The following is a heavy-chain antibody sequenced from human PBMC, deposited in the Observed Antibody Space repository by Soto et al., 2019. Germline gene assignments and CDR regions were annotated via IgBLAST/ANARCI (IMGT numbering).Heavy chain of an antibody. D-gene: IGHD2-15*01. Sequence: QVQLVESGGGVVQPGRSLRLSCAASGFTFSSYGMHWVHQAPGKGLEWVAVIWYDGSNKYYADSVKGRFTISRDNSKNTLYLQMNSLRAEDTAVYYCARDSVIVVVVAATNGMDVWGQGTTVTVSS. CDR1: GFTFSSYG. J-gene: IGHJ6*02. CDR2: IWYDGSNK. CDR3: ARDSVIVVVVAATNGMDV. V-gene: IGHV3-33*01.